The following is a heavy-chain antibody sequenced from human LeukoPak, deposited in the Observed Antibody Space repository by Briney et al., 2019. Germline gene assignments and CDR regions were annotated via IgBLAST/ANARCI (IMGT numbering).Heavy chain of an antibody. V-gene: IGHV4-59*08. CDR3: ARGTAAADY. Sequence: SETLSLTCTVSGGSISSYYWSWIRQPPGKGLEWIGYIYYRGSTSYNPSLKSRVTILVDTSKNQFSLKLSSVTAADTAVYYCARGTAAADYWGQGTLVTVSS. CDR2: IYYRGST. CDR1: GGSISSYY. D-gene: IGHD6-13*01. J-gene: IGHJ4*02.